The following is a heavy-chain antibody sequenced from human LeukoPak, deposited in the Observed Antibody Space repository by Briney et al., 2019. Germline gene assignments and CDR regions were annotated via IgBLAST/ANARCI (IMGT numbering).Heavy chain of an antibody. D-gene: IGHD6-13*01. CDR3: ASLVRAAAGTRFVY. J-gene: IGHJ4*02. CDR1: GGSFSGYY. CDR2: INHSGST. Sequence: SETLSLTCAVYGGSFSGYYWSWIRQPPGKGLEWIGEINHSGSTNYNPSLKSRVTISVDTSKNQFSLKLSSVTAADTAVYYCASLVRAAAGTRFVYWGQGTLVTVSS. V-gene: IGHV4-34*01.